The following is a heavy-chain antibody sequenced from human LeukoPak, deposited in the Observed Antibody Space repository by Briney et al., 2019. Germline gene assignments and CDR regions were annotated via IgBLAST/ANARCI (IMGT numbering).Heavy chain of an antibody. D-gene: IGHD2-21*02. J-gene: IGHJ3*02. CDR1: GGSISSYY. Sequence: SETLSLTCTVSGGSISSYYWSWIRQPPGKGLEWSGYIYYSGSTNYNPSLKSRVTISVDTSKNQFSLKLSSVTAADTAVYYCAGAYCGGDCYSGRAFDIWGQGTMVTVSS. V-gene: IGHV4-59*13. CDR3: AGAYCGGDCYSGRAFDI. CDR2: IYYSGST.